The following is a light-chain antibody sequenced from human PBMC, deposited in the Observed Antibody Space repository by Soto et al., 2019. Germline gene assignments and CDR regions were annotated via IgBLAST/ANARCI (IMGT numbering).Light chain of an antibody. CDR2: DTP. V-gene: IGKV3-11*01. J-gene: IGKJ4*01. CDR1: QSVGNF. CDR3: QQYGNWPLT. Sequence: EIVLTQSPGTLSLSPGERASLSCRASQSVGNFLVWYQQKPGQAPSLLIYDTPNRATGIPARFSGSGSGTDFTLTISSLEPEDFAIYYCQQYGNWPLTFGGGTKVEFK.